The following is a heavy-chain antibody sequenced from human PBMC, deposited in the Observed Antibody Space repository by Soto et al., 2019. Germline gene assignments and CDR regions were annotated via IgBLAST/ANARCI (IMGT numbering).Heavy chain of an antibody. CDR1: GGTFSSYT. CDR2: IIPILGIA. J-gene: IGHJ6*03. Sequence: QVQLVQSGAEVKKPGSSVKVSCKASGGTFSSYTISWVRQAPGQGLEWMGRIIPILGIANYAQKFQGRVTISADKTTRTAYMERSGLRAQDTAVYYCAREGLGAGHGYYYYMDVWGKGTTVTVSS. D-gene: IGHD6-19*01. V-gene: IGHV1-69*08. CDR3: AREGLGAGHGYYYYMDV.